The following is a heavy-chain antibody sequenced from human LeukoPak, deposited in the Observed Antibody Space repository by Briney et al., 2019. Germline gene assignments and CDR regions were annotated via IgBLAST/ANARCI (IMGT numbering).Heavy chain of an antibody. Sequence: ASVKVSCKASGYTFSNYYMHWVRQAPGQGLEWMGLINPSDGSTSYAQKFQGRVTMTRDTSTSTVYMELSSLRSEDTAVYYCAAMVRGVANTIAPFDYWGQGTLVTVSS. D-gene: IGHD3-10*01. CDR2: INPSDGST. J-gene: IGHJ4*02. CDR3: AAMVRGVANTIAPFDY. V-gene: IGHV1-46*01. CDR1: GYTFSNYY.